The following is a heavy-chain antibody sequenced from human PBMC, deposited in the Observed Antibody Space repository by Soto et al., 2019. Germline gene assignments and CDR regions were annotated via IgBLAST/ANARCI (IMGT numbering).Heavy chain of an antibody. CDR1: GYTFTGYY. V-gene: IGHV1-2*04. CDR3: ARVGAVAGTRRAFDI. J-gene: IGHJ3*02. CDR2: INPNSGGT. D-gene: IGHD6-19*01. Sequence: GASVKVSCKASGYTFTGYYMHWVRQAPGQGLEWMGWINPNSGGTNYAQKFQGWVTMTRDTSISTAYMELSRLRSDDTAVYYCARVGAVAGTRRAFDIWGQGTMVT.